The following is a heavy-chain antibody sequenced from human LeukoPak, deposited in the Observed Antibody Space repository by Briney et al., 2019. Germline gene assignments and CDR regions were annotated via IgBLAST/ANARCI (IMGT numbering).Heavy chain of an antibody. CDR1: GFIVSSNY. CDR3: AREGYTNGWYRN. J-gene: IGHJ4*02. Sequence: PGGSLRLSCAASGFIVSSNYMSWVRQAPRKGLERVSVIFSSGSTYYAGSVKGRFTISRDNSKNTLYLQMNSLRAEDTAVYFCAREGYTNGWYRNWGQGTLVTVSS. D-gene: IGHD6-19*01. V-gene: IGHV3-53*01. CDR2: IFSSGST.